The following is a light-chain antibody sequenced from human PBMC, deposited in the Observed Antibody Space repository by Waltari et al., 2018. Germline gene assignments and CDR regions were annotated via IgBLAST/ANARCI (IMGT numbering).Light chain of an antibody. J-gene: IGKJ4*01. Sequence: DIQMTQSPSTLSASVGDSVPITCRASQSISSWLAWYQQKPGKAPKLLIYKASSLESGVPSRFSGSGSGTEFTLTISSLQPDDFATYYCQQYNSYPLTFGGGTKVEIK. CDR1: QSISSW. CDR3: QQYNSYPLT. CDR2: KAS. V-gene: IGKV1-5*03.